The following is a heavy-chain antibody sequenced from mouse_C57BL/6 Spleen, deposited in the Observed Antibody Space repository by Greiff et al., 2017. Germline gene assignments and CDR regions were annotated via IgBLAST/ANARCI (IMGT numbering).Heavy chain of an antibody. J-gene: IGHJ3*01. CDR1: GFSLTSYG. CDR3: GNMVTPFAY. Sequence: VQLQESGPGLVAPSQSLSITCTVSGFSLTSYGVSWVRQPPGKGLEWLGVIWGDGSTNYHSALISRLSISKDNSKRQVSLRLNSLQTDDTATYYCGNMVTPFAYWGKGTLVTVSA. CDR2: IWGDGST. D-gene: IGHD2-2*01. V-gene: IGHV2-3*01.